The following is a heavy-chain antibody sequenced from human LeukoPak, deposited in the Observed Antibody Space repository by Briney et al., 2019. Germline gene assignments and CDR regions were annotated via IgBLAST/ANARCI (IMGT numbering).Heavy chain of an antibody. Sequence: GGSLRLSCSASGFSFTNYAINWVRQAPGKGLEWVANIKQDGSEKYYVDSVKGRFTISRDNAKNSLYLQMNSLRAEDTAIYYCAREDDWNYEDYWGQGTLVTVSS. D-gene: IGHD1-7*01. V-gene: IGHV3-7*01. J-gene: IGHJ4*02. CDR2: IKQDGSEK. CDR3: AREDDWNYEDY. CDR1: GFSFTNYA.